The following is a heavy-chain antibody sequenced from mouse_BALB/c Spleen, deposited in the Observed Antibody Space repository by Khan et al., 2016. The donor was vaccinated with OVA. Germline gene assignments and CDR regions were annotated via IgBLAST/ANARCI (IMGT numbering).Heavy chain of an antibody. J-gene: IGHJ4*01. V-gene: IGHV10-1*02. CDR3: LKIYDGYYYAMDY. Sequence: EVQLVESGGGLVQPKGSLKLSCAASGFTFNTYAMNWVRQAPGKGLEWVARIRSKSNNYATYYADSVKDRFTISRDDSQSMLYLQMNNLKTEDTARYYCLKIYDGYYYAMDYWGQGTSVTVSS. CDR2: IRSKSNNYAT. D-gene: IGHD2-3*01. CDR1: GFTFNTYA.